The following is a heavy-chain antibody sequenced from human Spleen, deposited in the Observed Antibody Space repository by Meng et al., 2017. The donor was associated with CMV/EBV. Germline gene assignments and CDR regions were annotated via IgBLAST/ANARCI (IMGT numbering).Heavy chain of an antibody. J-gene: IGHJ3*02. CDR3: ARINSFRGEIEDSFDI. CDR2: ISWHSATK. CDR1: GFIFEDYA. V-gene: IGHV3-9*01. D-gene: IGHD3-10*01. Sequence: SLKISCAASGFIFEDYAMYWVRQAPGKGLEWVAGISWHSATKGYADSVKDRFTISRDNAKNTLYLQMNSLRAEDTAVYYCARINSFRGEIEDSFDIWGQGTMVTVSS.